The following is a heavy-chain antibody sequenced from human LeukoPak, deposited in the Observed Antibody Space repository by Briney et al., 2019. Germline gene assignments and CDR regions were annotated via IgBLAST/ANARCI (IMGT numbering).Heavy chain of an antibody. V-gene: IGHV1-8*01. Sequence: ASVTVSFKASAYTFTSYDINWVRQATGQGLEWMGWMNPNSGNTGYAQKFQGRVTMTRNTSISTAYMELSSLRSEDTAVYYCARGGSSWYVFDSWGQGTLVTVSS. J-gene: IGHJ4*02. CDR2: MNPNSGNT. CDR1: AYTFTSYD. CDR3: ARGGSSWYVFDS. D-gene: IGHD6-13*01.